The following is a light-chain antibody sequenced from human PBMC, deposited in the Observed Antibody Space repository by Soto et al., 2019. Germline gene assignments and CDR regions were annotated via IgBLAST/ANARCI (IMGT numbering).Light chain of an antibody. J-gene: IGKJ2*01. Sequence: EIVMTQSPATLSVSPGERATLSCRASESVSSNLAWYQQKPGQAPRLLIYGASTRATGIPARFSGSGSGTEFPLNISSLQSEDCAVYYCQQYNNWPYTFGQGTKLEIK. V-gene: IGKV3-15*01. CDR3: QQYNNWPYT. CDR1: ESVSSN. CDR2: GAS.